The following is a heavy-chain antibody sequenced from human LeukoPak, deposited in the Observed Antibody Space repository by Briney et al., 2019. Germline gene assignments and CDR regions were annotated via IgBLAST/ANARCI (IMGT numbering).Heavy chain of an antibody. D-gene: IGHD5-12*01. CDR2: IYYSGST. CDR3: GGVRVATIACDY. V-gene: IGHV4-31*03. CDR1: GGSISSGGYY. J-gene: IGHJ4*02. Sequence: NPSQTLSLTCTVSGGSISSGGYYWSWIRQHPGKGLEWIGYIYYSGSTYYNPSLKSRVTISVDTSKNQFSLKLSSVTAADTAVYYCGGVRVATIACDYWGQGTLVTVSS.